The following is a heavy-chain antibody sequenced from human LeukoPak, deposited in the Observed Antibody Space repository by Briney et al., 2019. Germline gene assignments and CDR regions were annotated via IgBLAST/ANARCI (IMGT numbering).Heavy chain of an antibody. CDR3: AKVGTVTAKSHPFDY. J-gene: IGHJ4*02. V-gene: IGHV3-7*03. CDR2: IKQDGSEK. D-gene: IGHD4-17*01. CDR1: GFTFSSYW. Sequence: GGSLRLSCAASGFTFSSYWMSWVRQTPGKGLEWVANIKQDGSEKYYVDSVKGRFTISRDNAKNSLYLQMNSLRAEDTAVYYCAKVGTVTAKSHPFDYWGQGTLVTVSS.